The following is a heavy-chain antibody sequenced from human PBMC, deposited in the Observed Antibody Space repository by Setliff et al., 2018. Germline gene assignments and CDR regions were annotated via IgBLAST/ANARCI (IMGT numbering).Heavy chain of an antibody. CDR1: GGTFSTYG. V-gene: IGHV1-69*13. J-gene: IGHJ4*02. D-gene: IGHD1-26*01. CDR2: IMPIFGTI. Sequence: SVKVSCKASGGTFSTYGITWVRQASGQGLEWVGGIMPIFGTINYAQKFQGRVTITADESTSTVYMELSSLRSDDTALYYCARDSHQWDPLYFDSWGQGTLVTVSS. CDR3: ARDSHQWDPLYFDS.